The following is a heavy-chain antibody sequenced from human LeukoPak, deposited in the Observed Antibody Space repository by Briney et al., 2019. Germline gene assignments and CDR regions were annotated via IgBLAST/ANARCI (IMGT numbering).Heavy chain of an antibody. CDR2: IYYSGST. CDR1: GGSISSYY. CDR3: ARGRYSYGKYYFDY. J-gene: IGHJ4*02. Sequence: SSETLSLTCTVSGGSISSYYWSWIRQPPGKGLEWIGYIYYSGSTNYNPSLKSRVTISVDTSKNQFSLKLSSVTAADTAVYYCARGRYSYGKYYFDYWGQGTLVTVSS. V-gene: IGHV4-59*01. D-gene: IGHD5-18*01.